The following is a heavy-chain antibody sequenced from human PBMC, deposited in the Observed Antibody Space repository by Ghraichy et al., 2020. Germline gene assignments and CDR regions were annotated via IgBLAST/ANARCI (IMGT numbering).Heavy chain of an antibody. J-gene: IGHJ5*01. CDR2: ISWTAGNI. CDR1: GFSFSSYA. CDR3: AKDRSSYSSRWAPDS. Sequence: GGSLRLSCAASGFSFSSYAMTWVRQAPGKGLEWVALISWTAGNIYYADSVKGRFTISRDNSKNTLSLQMNSLGAEDTAVYYCAKDRSSYSSRWAPDSWGQGPLVTVPS. D-gene: IGHD6-13*01. V-gene: IGHV3-23*01.